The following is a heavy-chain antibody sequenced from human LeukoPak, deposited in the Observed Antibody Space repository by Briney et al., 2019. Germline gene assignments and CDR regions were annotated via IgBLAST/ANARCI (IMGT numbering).Heavy chain of an antibody. Sequence: PGGSLRLSCAASGFNFSSFGVNWVRQAPGKGLEWVSSITSGGDYIYYADSVKGRFTTSRDNAKNSLSLQLNSLRVEDTAGYYCARGHYDVLAASYKWTPDYWGQGTLVTVSS. V-gene: IGHV3-21*01. CDR1: GFNFSSFG. J-gene: IGHJ4*02. D-gene: IGHD3-9*01. CDR2: ITSGGDYI. CDR3: ARGHYDVLAASYKWTPDY.